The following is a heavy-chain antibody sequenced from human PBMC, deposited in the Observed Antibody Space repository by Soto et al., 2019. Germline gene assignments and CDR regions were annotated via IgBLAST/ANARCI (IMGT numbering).Heavy chain of an antibody. Sequence: QAQLVQSGAEVKKPGSSVKVSCKASGGTFSNYAINWVRQAPGQGLEWMGAITPMFGLPNYAQKFQGRVTPTAVAPPSQDYIAMTRLPSVASTLYYCAIEVTVHTPVFGHWGQGTLVTFSS. CDR2: ITPMFGLP. V-gene: IGHV1-69*01. CDR3: AIEVTVHTPVFGH. D-gene: IGHD4-4*01. CDR1: GGTFSNYA. J-gene: IGHJ4*02.